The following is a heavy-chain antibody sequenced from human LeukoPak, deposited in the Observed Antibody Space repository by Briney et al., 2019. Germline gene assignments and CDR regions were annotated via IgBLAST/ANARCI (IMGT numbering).Heavy chain of an antibody. D-gene: IGHD3-3*01. Sequence: PGESLRLSCAASGFTFSSYSMNWVRQAPGKGLEWVSSISSSSYIYYADSMKGRFTISRDNAKKSLYLQMNSLRAEDTAVYYCARGDPDISFGVAGEAFDIWGQGTMVTVSS. J-gene: IGHJ3*02. CDR1: GFTFSSYS. CDR2: ISSSSYI. CDR3: ARGDPDISFGVAGEAFDI. V-gene: IGHV3-21*01.